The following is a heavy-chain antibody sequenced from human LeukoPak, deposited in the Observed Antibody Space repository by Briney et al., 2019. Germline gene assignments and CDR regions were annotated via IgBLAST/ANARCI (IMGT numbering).Heavy chain of an antibody. J-gene: IGHJ5*02. Sequence: ASVKVSCKAFGYTFTSNYMHWLRQAPGQGPEWMAVISPSGASTTYAQQFQGRVTLTRDMSTSTDYLELSSLRPEDTAVYYCARDNSVRDEAWWFHPWGQGTLVTVSS. V-gene: IGHV1-46*01. CDR2: ISPSGAST. CDR1: GYTFTSNY. D-gene: IGHD5-24*01. CDR3: ARDNSVRDEAWWFHP.